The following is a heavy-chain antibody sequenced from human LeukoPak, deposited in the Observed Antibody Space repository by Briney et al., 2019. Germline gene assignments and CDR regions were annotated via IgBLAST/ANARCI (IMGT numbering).Heavy chain of an antibody. CDR1: GLAFRTYA. CDR3: AREERSSSYYYLDQ. D-gene: IGHD3-22*01. V-gene: IGHV3-30-3*01. CDR2: LTYDGGNK. Sequence: GRSLRLSCAASGLAFRTYAMHWVRQAPGKELEWVALLTYDGGNKFYADSVKGRFTISRDNSKKTMFLQMNSLRAEDTAVYYCAREERSSSYYYLDQWGQGTLVSVSS. J-gene: IGHJ4*02.